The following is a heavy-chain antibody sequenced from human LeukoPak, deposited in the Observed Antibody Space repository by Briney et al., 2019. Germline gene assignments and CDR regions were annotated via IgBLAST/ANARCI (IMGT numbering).Heavy chain of an antibody. CDR3: ARGRALYDYGDSLWDY. CDR2: MNPNSGNT. Sequence: ASVKVSCKASGYTFTSYDINWVRQATGQGLEWMGWMNPNSGNTGYAQKFQGRVTMARNTSISTAYMELSSLRSEDTAVYYCARGRALYDYGDSLWDYWGQGTLVTVSS. CDR1: GYTFTSYD. J-gene: IGHJ4*02. D-gene: IGHD4-17*01. V-gene: IGHV1-8*01.